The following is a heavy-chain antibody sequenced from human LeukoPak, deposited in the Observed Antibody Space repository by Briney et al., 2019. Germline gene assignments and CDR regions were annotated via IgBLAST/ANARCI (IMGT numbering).Heavy chain of an antibody. Sequence: SETLSLTCTVSGGSISSGGYYWSWIRQHPGKGLEWIGYIYYSGSTYYNPSLKSRVTISVDTSKNQFSLKLSSVTAADTAVYYCARGEAYGDYLKPAFKWGQGTLVTVSS. CDR1: GGSISSGGYY. CDR3: ARGEAYGDYLKPAFK. J-gene: IGHJ4*02. CDR2: IYYSGST. D-gene: IGHD4-17*01. V-gene: IGHV4-31*03.